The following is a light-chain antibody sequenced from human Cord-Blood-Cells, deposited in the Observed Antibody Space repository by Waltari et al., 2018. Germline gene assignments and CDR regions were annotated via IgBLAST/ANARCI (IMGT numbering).Light chain of an antibody. CDR2: DAS. V-gene: IGKV1-13*02. CDR3: QQFNSYPLT. Sequence: AIQLTQSPSSLSPSVGARATITCRASQGISSALDWYQQKQGKSPKLLIYDASSLESGVPSRCSGSGSGTDFTLTCSSLQPEDFATCYCQQFNSYPLTFGGGTKVEIK. CDR1: QGISSA. J-gene: IGKJ4*01.